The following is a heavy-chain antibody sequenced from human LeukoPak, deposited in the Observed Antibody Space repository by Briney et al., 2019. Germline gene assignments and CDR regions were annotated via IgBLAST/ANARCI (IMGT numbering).Heavy chain of an antibody. D-gene: IGHD3-16*01. V-gene: IGHV3-30*04. Sequence: GGSLRLSCAASGFTFSSYAMHWVRQAPGKGLEWVAVIWFDGGKIYYADSVKGRFTISRDNSKNTLFLQMDSLRGDDTAVYYCARDWGAESWGQGTLVTVS. CDR1: GFTFSSYA. J-gene: IGHJ5*02. CDR3: ARDWGAES. CDR2: IWFDGGKI.